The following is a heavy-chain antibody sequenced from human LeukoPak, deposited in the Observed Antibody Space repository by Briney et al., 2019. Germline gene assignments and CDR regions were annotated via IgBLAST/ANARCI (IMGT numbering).Heavy chain of an antibody. CDR3: ASFRGGSWFDP. J-gene: IGHJ5*02. D-gene: IGHD3-16*01. V-gene: IGHV4-4*09. CDR1: GGYLSNYS. Sequence: PSETLSLTFTVSGGYLSNYSWSWIRQPPGKGLGLIGYFYISGSTNYHPSLKSRVTISVDTSKYQFSLKLSSVTAADTAIYYCASFRGGSWFDPWGQGTLVTVSS. CDR2: FYISGST.